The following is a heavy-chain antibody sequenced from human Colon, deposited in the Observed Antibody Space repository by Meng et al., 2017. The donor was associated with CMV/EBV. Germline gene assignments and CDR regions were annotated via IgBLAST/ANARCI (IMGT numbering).Heavy chain of an antibody. CDR2: INHSGST. CDR3: ARGNGYFDY. CDR1: GGSFSGYY. J-gene: IGHJ4*02. V-gene: IGHV4-34*01. Sequence: SQTRSLTCAVYGGSFSGYYWSWIRQPPGKGLEWIGEINHSGSTNYNPSLKSRVTISVDTSKNQFSLKLSSVTAADTAVYYCARGNGYFDYWGQGTLVTVSS.